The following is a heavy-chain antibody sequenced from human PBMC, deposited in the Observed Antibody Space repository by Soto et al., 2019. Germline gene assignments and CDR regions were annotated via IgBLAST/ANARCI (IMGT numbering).Heavy chain of an antibody. CDR3: AKAGVPGTTGGEWFDP. D-gene: IGHD1-1*01. Sequence: GGSLRLSCAASGFTFSSYAMSWVRQAPGKGLEWVSAISGSGGSTYYADSVKGRFTISRDNSKNTLYLQMNSLRAEDTAVYYCAKAGVPGTTGGEWFDPWGQGTLVTVSS. CDR2: ISGSGGST. V-gene: IGHV3-23*01. CDR1: GFTFSSYA. J-gene: IGHJ5*02.